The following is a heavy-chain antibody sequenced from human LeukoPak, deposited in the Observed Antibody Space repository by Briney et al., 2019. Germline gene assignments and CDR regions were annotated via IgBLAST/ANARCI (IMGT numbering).Heavy chain of an antibody. CDR1: GFTFSSYG. J-gene: IGHJ4*02. CDR2: ISGSGGST. V-gene: IGHV3-23*01. Sequence: GGSLRLSCAASGFTFSSYGMSWVRQAPGKGLEWVSAISGSGGSTYYADSVKGRFTISRDNSKNTLYLQMNSLRAEDTAVYYCARFIAAPYYFDYWGRGTLVTVSS. D-gene: IGHD6-13*01. CDR3: ARFIAAPYYFDY.